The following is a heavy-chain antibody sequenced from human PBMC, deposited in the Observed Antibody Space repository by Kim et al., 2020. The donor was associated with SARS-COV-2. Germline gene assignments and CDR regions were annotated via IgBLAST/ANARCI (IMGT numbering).Heavy chain of an antibody. Sequence: DSDARYSPSFHGQVNISVDKSINTAYLQWSSMKASDTAMYYCARIQGAVDHWGQGTLVTVSS. J-gene: IGHJ4*02. CDR2: DSDA. D-gene: IGHD1-26*01. V-gene: IGHV5-51*01. CDR3: ARIQGAVDH.